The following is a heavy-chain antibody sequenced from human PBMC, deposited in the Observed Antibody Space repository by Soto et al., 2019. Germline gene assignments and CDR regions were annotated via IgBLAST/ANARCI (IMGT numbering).Heavy chain of an antibody. CDR3: ARPGPFSDNSWSHFKY. CDR2: ISLGDSDT. Sequence: GESLKISCKASGHSFNTHWIGWVRHMPGKGLEWMGIISLGDSDTRYSPSFQGQVTISADRTIRTAYLQWSSLRASDTAIYYCARPGPFSDNSWSHFKYWGQGTLVTVSS. CDR1: GHSFNTHW. D-gene: IGHD2-15*01. V-gene: IGHV5-51*01. J-gene: IGHJ4*02.